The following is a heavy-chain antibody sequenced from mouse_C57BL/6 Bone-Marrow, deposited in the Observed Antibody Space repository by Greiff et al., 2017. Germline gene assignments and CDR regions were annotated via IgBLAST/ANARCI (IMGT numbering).Heavy chain of an antibody. CDR2: ISGGGGNT. D-gene: IGHD1-1*01. V-gene: IGHV5-9*01. J-gene: IGHJ1*03. CDR1: GFTFSSYT. Sequence: EVMLVESGGGLVKPGGSLKLSCAASGFTFSSYTMSWVRQTPGKRLQWVAAISGGGGNTYYPDSVKGRFTISRDNDKHILYLQMSRLRSEDTALYYCSRQVTTVLATKYFDVWGTGTTVTVSS. CDR3: SRQVTTVLATKYFDV.